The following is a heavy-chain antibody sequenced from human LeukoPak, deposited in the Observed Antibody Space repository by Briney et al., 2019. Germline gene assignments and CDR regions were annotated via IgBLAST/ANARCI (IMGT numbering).Heavy chain of an antibody. V-gene: IGHV4-31*03. CDR3: ARSDQRWLYSDY. J-gene: IGHJ4*02. CDR1: GGSISSGGYY. CDR2: IYYTGST. Sequence: SETLSPTCTVSGGSISSGGYYWNWIRQHPGKGLEWIGYIYYTGSTFFNPSLKSRVIISVDTSKNQFSLKLSSVTAADTAVYYCARSDQRWLYSDYWGQGTLVTVSS. D-gene: IGHD5-24*01.